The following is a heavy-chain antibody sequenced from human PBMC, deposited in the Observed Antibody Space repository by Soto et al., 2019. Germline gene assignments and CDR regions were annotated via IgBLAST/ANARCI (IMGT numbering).Heavy chain of an antibody. CDR2: IYYSGST. CDR1: GGSISRGDYY. D-gene: IGHD3-9*01. J-gene: IGHJ4*02. CDR3: ARGRLGLAYFDY. Sequence: QVHLQESGPGLVKPSQTLSLTCTVSGGSISRGDYYWSWIRQPPGKGLEWIGYIYYSGSTYYNPSLKSRVTISVATSKNQFSLKLSSVTAADTAVYYCARGRLGLAYFDYWGQGTLVTVSS. V-gene: IGHV4-30-4*01.